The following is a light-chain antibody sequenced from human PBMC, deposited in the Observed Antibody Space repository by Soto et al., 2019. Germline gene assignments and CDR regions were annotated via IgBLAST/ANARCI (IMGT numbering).Light chain of an antibody. Sequence: EIVLTQSPVTLSLSPGERATLSCRASQSVSSHLAWYQQKPGQAPRLLIYDASSLESGVPSRFSGSGSGTEFSLTISRLQPDDFATYYCQQYNSYSVNAFGQGTKLEIK. J-gene: IGKJ2*01. V-gene: IGKV3-11*01. CDR1: QSVSSH. CDR3: QQYNSYSVNA. CDR2: DAS.